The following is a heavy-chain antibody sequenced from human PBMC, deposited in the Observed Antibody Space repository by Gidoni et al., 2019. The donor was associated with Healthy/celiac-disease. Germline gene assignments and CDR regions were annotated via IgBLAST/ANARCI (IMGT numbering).Heavy chain of an antibody. CDR2: INHSGST. J-gene: IGHJ6*02. CDR1: FSGYY. V-gene: IGHV4-34*01. CDR3: ARLRYFDWLSKANYGMDV. Sequence: FSGYYWSWIRQPPGKGLEWIGEINHSGSTNYNPSLKSRVTISVDTSKNQFSLKLRSVTAADTAVYYCARLRYFDWLSKANYGMDVWGQGTTVTVSS. D-gene: IGHD3-9*01.